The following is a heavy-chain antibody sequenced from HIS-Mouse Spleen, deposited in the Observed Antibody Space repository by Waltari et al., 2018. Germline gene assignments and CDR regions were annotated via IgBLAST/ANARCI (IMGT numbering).Heavy chain of an antibody. CDR3: ARDGGATTFDY. J-gene: IGHJ4*02. Sequence: QVQLQESGPGLVKPSETLSLPCTFSGCSISSYYCIWIRQPPGKGLEWIGYIYYSGSTNYNPSLKSRVTISVDTSKNQFSLKLSSVTAADTAVYYCARDGGATTFDYWGQGTLVTVSS. CDR2: IYYSGST. D-gene: IGHD1-26*01. V-gene: IGHV4-59*01. CDR1: GCSISSYY.